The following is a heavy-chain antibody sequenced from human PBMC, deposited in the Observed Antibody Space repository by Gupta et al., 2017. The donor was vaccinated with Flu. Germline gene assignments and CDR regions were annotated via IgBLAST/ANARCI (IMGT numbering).Heavy chain of an antibody. CDR1: RSYE. V-gene: IGHV3-48*03. J-gene: IGHJ4*02. D-gene: IGHD1-26*01. CDR2: IDKSSSRI. CDR3: ARENPNTWEPFDY. Sequence: RSYEMSWVRQAPGKGLELVSYIDKSSSRIYYADAVKGRFTISRDNAKNSLYLQMNSLRADDTALYYCARENPNTWEPFDYWGQGTLVTVAS.